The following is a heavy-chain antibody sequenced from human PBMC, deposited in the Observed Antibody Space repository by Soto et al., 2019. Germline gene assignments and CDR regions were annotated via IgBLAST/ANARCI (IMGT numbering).Heavy chain of an antibody. D-gene: IGHD3-3*02. CDR1: GGSISSSDYY. CDR3: ARQAGAFGYYMDV. V-gene: IGHV4-39*01. CDR2: IYYSGTT. Sequence: QLQLQESGPGLVKPSETLSLTCTVSGGSISSSDYYWGWIRQPPGKGLEWIGAIYYSGTTYYSPSLQSRVTISVDTSKNQFSLKMRSVTAADTAVYFCARQAGAFGYYMDVWGKGPKVTVSS. J-gene: IGHJ6*03.